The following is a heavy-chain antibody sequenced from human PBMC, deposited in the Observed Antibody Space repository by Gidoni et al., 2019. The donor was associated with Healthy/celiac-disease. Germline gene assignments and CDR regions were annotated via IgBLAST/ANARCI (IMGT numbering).Heavy chain of an antibody. D-gene: IGHD5-18*01. V-gene: IGHV3-53*01. CDR3: ARVKVDTAKGLYGMDV. Sequence: EVQLVESGGGLIQPGGSLRLSCAASGFTVSSNYMSWVRQAPWKGLEWVSVIYSGGSTYYADSVKGRFTISRDNSKNTLYLQMNSLRAEDTAVYYCARVKVDTAKGLYGMDVWGQGTTVTVSS. J-gene: IGHJ6*02. CDR2: IYSGGST. CDR1: GFTVSSNY.